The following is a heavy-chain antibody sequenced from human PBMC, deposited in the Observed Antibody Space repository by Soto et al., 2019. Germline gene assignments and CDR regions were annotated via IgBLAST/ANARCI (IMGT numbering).Heavy chain of an antibody. CDR1: GFTVSSNY. CDR2: IYSGGST. D-gene: IGHD3-10*01. J-gene: IGHJ4*02. CDR3: ARGGGLLWFGPSHFDY. V-gene: IGHV3-53*01. Sequence: PGGSLRLSFAASGFTVSSNYMSWVRQSPGKGLEWVSVIYSGGSTYYADSVKGRFTISRDNSKNTLYLQMNSLRAEDTAVYYCARGGGLLWFGPSHFDYWGQGTLVTVSS.